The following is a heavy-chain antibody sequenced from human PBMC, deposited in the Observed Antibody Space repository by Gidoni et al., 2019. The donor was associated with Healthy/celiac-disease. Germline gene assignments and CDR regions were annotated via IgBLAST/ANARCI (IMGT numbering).Heavy chain of an antibody. CDR3: ARDTGAVAGTFDWFDP. V-gene: IGHV3-30-3*01. CDR2: ISYDGSNK. CDR1: GFTFSSYA. Sequence: QVQLVVSGGCVVQPWLSLRLSCAASGFTFSSYAMHWVRQAPGKGLEWVAVISYDGSNKYYADSVKGRFTISRDNSKNTLYLQMNSLRAEDTAVYYCARDTGAVAGTFDWFDPWGQGTLVTVSS. D-gene: IGHD6-19*01. J-gene: IGHJ5*02.